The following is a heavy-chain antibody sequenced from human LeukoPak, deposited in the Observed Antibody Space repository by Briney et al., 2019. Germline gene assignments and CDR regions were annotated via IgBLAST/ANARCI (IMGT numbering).Heavy chain of an antibody. V-gene: IGHV3-48*02. D-gene: IGHD3-9*01. CDR2: IRTTAEGAKYA. J-gene: IGHJ4*02. CDR1: GFSFTDYP. CDR3: ATDQRYAFDY. Sequence: GGSLRLSCATSGFSFTDYPMNWVRQAPGKGLEWISNIRTTAEGAKYAYYADSVRGRVTISRDDGKNTLYLHMNSLRDDDTAVYYCATDQRYAFDYWGQGILVTVSS.